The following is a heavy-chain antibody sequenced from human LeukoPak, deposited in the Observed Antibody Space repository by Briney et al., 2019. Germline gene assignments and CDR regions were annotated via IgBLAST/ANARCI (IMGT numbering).Heavy chain of an antibody. D-gene: IGHD3-16*01. CDR2: IRRKANSYST. J-gene: IGHJ4*02. CDR1: GFTFSDAA. CDR3: TRHVMDF. V-gene: IGHV3-73*01. Sequence: GGSLKLSCAASGFTFSDAAMHCVRQASGKGLEWGCRIRRKANSYSTAYAASVAGRFSISRDDLKNTAYLQMDSLKTEDTAVYYCTRHVMDFWGQGTLVTVSS.